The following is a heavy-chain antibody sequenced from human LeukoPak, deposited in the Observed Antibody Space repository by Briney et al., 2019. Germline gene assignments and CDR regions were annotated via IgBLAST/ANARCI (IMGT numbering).Heavy chain of an antibody. CDR3: ARDVVWYYTTSGRPGFDF. CDR1: GFTFSSYW. Sequence: PGGSLRLSCAASGFTFSSYWMSWVRQAPGKGLEWVAKIKEDGSEKNYVDSVKGRFTISRDNAKKSLYLQMNSLRAEDTAVYYCARDVVWYYTTSGRPGFDFWGQGTLVTVSS. J-gene: IGHJ4*02. CDR2: IKEDGSEK. D-gene: IGHD3-22*01. V-gene: IGHV3-7*01.